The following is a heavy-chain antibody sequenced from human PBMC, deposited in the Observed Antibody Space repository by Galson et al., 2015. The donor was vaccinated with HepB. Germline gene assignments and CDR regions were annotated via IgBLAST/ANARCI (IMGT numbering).Heavy chain of an antibody. CDR2: ISGSGGST. D-gene: IGHD2-2*01. J-gene: IGHJ3*02. CDR3: AKAFVYHPFVSSQNIVVVPAAKAGRGDAFDI. CDR1: GFTFSSYA. Sequence: SLRLSCAASGFTFSSYAMSWVRQAPGKGLEWVSAISGSGGSTYYADSVKGRFTISRDNSKNTLYLQMNSLRAEDTAVHYCAKAFVYHPFVSSQNIVVVPAAKAGRGDAFDIWGQGTMVTVSS. V-gene: IGHV3-23*01.